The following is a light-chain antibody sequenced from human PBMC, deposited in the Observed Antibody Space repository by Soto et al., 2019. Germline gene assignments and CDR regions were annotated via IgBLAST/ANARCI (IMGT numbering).Light chain of an antibody. CDR1: QSISSY. J-gene: IGKJ4*02. V-gene: IGKV1-39*01. CDR2: GAS. Sequence: EMRMTQSPAALSGSLGERVTIACWASQSISSYLDWYQQKPGKSPKLLISGASSVHCGIPSRFSGSGSGTDFTLTINRLQAEDFAAEYCQRTDRRPVGFDGGTKVDIK. CDR3: QRTDRRPVG.